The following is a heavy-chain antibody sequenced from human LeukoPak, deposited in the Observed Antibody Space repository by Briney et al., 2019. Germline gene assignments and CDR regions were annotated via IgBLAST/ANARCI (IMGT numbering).Heavy chain of an antibody. V-gene: IGHV1-2*04. D-gene: IGHD3-10*01. CDR3: AREGESTMVRGVLGGYYYYYGMDV. CDR2: INPNSGGT. Sequence: ASVKVSCKASGYPFTGYYMHWVRQAPGQGLEWMGWINPNSGGTNYAQKFQGWVTMTRDTSISTADMELSRLRSDDTAVYYCAREGESTMVRGVLGGYYYYYGMDVWGQGTTVTVSS. J-gene: IGHJ6*02. CDR1: GYPFTGYY.